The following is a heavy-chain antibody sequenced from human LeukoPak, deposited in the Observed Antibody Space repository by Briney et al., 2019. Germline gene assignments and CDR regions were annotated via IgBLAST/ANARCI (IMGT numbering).Heavy chain of an antibody. CDR2: IKQDGSEK. J-gene: IGHJ4*02. CDR1: GFTFSSYW. V-gene: IGHV3-7*01. D-gene: IGHD3-22*01. Sequence: GGSLRLSCAASGFTFSSYWMSWVRQAPGKGLEWVANIKQDGSEKYYVDSVKGRFTVSRDNAKNSLYLQMNSLRAEDTAVYYCARYYYDSSGYSFFDYWGQGTLVTVSS. CDR3: ARYYYDSSGYSFFDY.